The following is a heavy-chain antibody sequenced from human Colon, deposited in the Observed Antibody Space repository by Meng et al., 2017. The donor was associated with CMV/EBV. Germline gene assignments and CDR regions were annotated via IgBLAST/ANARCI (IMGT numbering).Heavy chain of an antibody. Sequence: SVNVSCKSSGYDFAAFYLHWVRQAPGQGLEWMGGVNPKSGDTHYAQKFQGRITMTRDTSLNTTYMELSSLRSDDTAIYFCARRPYCTNGVCYSSNDYWGQGTLVTVSS. D-gene: IGHD2-8*01. CDR1: GYDFAAFY. CDR3: ARRPYCTNGVCYSSNDY. J-gene: IGHJ4*02. V-gene: IGHV1-2*02. CDR2: VNPKSGDT.